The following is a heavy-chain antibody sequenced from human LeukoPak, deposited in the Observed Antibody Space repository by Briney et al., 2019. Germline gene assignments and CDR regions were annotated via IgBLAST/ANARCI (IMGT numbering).Heavy chain of an antibody. D-gene: IGHD6-19*01. CDR3: AKGGGWGYYYSMDV. V-gene: IGHV3-23*01. J-gene: IGHJ6*02. CDR1: GFTFSSYA. Sequence: GGSLRLSCATSGFTFSSYAMSWVRQAPGKGLEWVSAISGSGGSTYYADSVKGRFTISRDNSKNTLYLQMNSLRAEDTAVYYCAKGGGWGYYYSMDVWGQGTTVTVSS. CDR2: ISGSGGST.